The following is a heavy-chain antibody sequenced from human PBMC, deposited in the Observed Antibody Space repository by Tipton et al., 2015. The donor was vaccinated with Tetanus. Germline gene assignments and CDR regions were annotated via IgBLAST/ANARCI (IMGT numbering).Heavy chain of an antibody. Sequence: QSGPEVKKPGESLKISCQGSGYNFRSYWIGWVRQMPGKGLEWMGIIYPGDSEARYSPSFQGQVTISADKSISTAYLQWSSLKASDTAIYYCAREPSSGYYFDYWGQGTLVTVSS. CDR3: AREPSSGYYFDY. CDR1: GYNFRSYW. J-gene: IGHJ4*02. D-gene: IGHD3-22*01. CDR2: IYPGDSEA. V-gene: IGHV5-51*01.